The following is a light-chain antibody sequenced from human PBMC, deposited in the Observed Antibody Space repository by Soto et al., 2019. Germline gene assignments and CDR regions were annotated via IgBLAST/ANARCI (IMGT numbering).Light chain of an antibody. Sequence: QSALTQPRSVSGSPGQSVTISCTGTSSDIGGFNYVSWYQQHPGKVPKLMIYDVTKRPSGVPDRFSASKSGNAASLTISGLQAEDEADCCSYAGSYTFVFGTGTRSPS. CDR3: CSYAGSYTFV. V-gene: IGLV2-11*01. J-gene: IGLJ1*01. CDR2: DVT. CDR1: SSDIGGFNY.